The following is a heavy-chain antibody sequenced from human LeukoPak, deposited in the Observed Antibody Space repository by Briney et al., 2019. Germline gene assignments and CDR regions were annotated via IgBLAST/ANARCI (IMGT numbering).Heavy chain of an antibody. CDR1: GGTFSSYA. CDR2: IIPIFGTA. CDR3: ARGSDQTYYYDSSGYKHYYYYMDV. D-gene: IGHD3-22*01. V-gene: IGHV1-69*05. J-gene: IGHJ6*03. Sequence: ASVKVSCKASGGTFSSYAIGWVRQAPGQGLEWMGGIIPIFGTANYAQKFQGRVTITTDESTSTAYMELSSLRSEDTAVYYCARGSDQTYYYDSSGYKHYYYYMDVWGKGTTVTVSS.